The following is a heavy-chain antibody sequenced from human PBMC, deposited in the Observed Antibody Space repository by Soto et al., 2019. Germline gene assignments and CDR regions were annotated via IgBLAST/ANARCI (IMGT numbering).Heavy chain of an antibody. Sequence: PGESLKISCKGSGYSFTSYWISWVRQMPGKGLEWMGRIDPSDSYTNYSPSFQGHVTISADKSISTAYLQWSSLKASDTAMYYCARHPSPGNYDSSGYYLADPWGQGTLVTVS. CDR2: IDPSDSYT. CDR3: ARHPSPGNYDSSGYYLADP. J-gene: IGHJ5*02. D-gene: IGHD3-22*01. CDR1: GYSFTSYW. V-gene: IGHV5-10-1*01.